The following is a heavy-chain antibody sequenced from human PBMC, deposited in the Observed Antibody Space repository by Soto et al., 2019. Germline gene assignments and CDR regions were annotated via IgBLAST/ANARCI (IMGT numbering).Heavy chain of an antibody. V-gene: IGHV1-8*01. Sequence: GASVKVSCKASGYSFTNNDVTWVRQATGQGLEWMGWMNPGSGDTGYAQKFQGRVTMTTDTSTSTAYMELRSLRSDDTAVYYCARENQLGYCSGGSCYSKIPFFDYWGQGTLVTVSS. D-gene: IGHD2-15*01. CDR1: GYSFTNND. CDR2: MNPGSGDT. J-gene: IGHJ4*02. CDR3: ARENQLGYCSGGSCYSKIPFFDY.